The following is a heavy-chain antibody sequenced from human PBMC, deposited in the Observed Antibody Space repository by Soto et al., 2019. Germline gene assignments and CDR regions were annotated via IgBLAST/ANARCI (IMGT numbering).Heavy chain of an antibody. CDR1: GGSISSSSYY. Sequence: SETLSLTCTVSGGSISSSSYYWGLIRQPPGKGLEWIGGIYYSGSTYYNPSLKSRVTISVDTSKNQFSLKLSSVTAADTAVYYCARRSANDYSNYGGFDYWGQGTLVTVSS. CDR2: IYYSGST. J-gene: IGHJ4*02. V-gene: IGHV4-39*01. D-gene: IGHD4-4*01. CDR3: ARRSANDYSNYGGFDY.